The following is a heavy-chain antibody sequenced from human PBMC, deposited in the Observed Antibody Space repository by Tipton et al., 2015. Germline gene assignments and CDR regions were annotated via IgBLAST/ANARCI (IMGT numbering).Heavy chain of an antibody. V-gene: IGHV1-69*01. D-gene: IGHD2/OR15-2a*01. CDR3: ARDGGQSTTSNNWFDP. J-gene: IGHJ5*02. Sequence: QSGPEVKKPGSSVKVSCKASGDIYNSRGINWLRQAPGQGLEWLGGIIPLLGTTNYAHKFQGRVTITADAVTTTVYMEPSSLISEDTAVYYCARDGGQSTTSNNWFDPWGQGTLVSVSS. CDR1: GDIYNSRG. CDR2: IIPLLGTT.